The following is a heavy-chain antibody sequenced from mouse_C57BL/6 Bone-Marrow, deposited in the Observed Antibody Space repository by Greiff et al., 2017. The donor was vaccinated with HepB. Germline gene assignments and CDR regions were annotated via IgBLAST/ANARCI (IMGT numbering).Heavy chain of an antibody. D-gene: IGHD3-2*02. CDR3: AREDSSGIWFAY. CDR2: ISYDGSN. V-gene: IGHV3-6*01. CDR1: GYSITSGYY. J-gene: IGHJ3*01. Sequence: ESGPGLVKPSQSLSLTCSVTGYSITSGYYWNWIRQFPGNKLEWMGYISYDGSNNYNPSLKNRISITRDTSKNQFFLKLNSVTTEDTATYYCAREDSSGIWFAYWGQGTLVTVSA.